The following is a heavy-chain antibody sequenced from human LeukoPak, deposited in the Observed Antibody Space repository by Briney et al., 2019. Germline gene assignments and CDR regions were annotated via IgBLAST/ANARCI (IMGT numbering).Heavy chain of an antibody. CDR1: GGSFSGYY. J-gene: IGHJ4*02. V-gene: IGHV4-34*01. CDR3: AGRLTNGSGSYSFDY. CDR2: INHSGST. D-gene: IGHD3-10*01. Sequence: PSETLSLTCAVYGGSFSGYYWSWIRQPPGKGLEWIGEINHSGSTNYNPSLKSRVTISVDTSKNQFSLKLSSVTAADTAVHYCAGRLTNGSGSYSFDYWGQGTLVTVSS.